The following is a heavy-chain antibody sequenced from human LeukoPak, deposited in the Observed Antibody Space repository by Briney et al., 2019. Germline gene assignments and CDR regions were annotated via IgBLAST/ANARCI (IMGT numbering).Heavy chain of an antibody. CDR3: ARLRVIAVAGIGAYYFDS. J-gene: IGHJ4*02. Sequence: GGSLRLSCAASGFTFSNYWMSWVRQAPGKGLEWVANIKQDGSEKYYVDSVKGRFTISRDNAKKSLYLQMNSLRAEDTAVYYCARLRVIAVAGIGAYYFDSWGQGFLVTVSS. V-gene: IGHV3-7*01. CDR2: IKQDGSEK. D-gene: IGHD6-19*01. CDR1: GFTFSNYW.